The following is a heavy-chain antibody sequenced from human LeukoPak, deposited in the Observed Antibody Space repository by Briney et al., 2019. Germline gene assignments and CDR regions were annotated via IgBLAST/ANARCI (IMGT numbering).Heavy chain of an antibody. Sequence: PSETLSLTCGVSGDSISSNNWWSWVRQSPGKGLEWLGEIFHTGSTNDNPSLKTRVSMSVDESKNLFSLKLSSVTAADTAVYYCARVLPGGGYGYPYYFDYWGQGTLVTVSS. V-gene: IGHV4-4*02. D-gene: IGHD5-18*01. CDR1: GDSISSNNW. CDR3: ARVLPGGGYGYPYYFDY. J-gene: IGHJ4*02. CDR2: IFHTGST.